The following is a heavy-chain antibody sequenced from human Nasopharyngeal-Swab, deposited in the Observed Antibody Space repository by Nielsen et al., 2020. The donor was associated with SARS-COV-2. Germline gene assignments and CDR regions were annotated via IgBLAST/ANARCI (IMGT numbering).Heavy chain of an antibody. CDR3: AKKTVGTYPFDY. V-gene: IGHV3-23*01. D-gene: IGHD3-16*02. CDR2: LGTAGDT. J-gene: IGHJ4*02. Sequence: GVLKISCIASGFPSSTSSLTWLRQPPGKGLQWVSTLGTAGDTYYADSVKGRFTISRDNSKNTLYLQMNSLRAEDTAVYYCAKKTVGTYPFDYWGQGTLVTLSS. CDR1: GFPSSTSS.